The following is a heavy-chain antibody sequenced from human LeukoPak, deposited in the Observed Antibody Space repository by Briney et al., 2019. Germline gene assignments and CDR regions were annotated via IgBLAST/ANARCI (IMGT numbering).Heavy chain of an antibody. V-gene: IGHV4-59*01. Sequence: PSETLSLTCTVSGGSISSYYWSWIRQPPGKGLEWIGYIYYSGSTNYNPSLKSRVTISVDTSKNQFSLKLSSVTAADTAVYYCARLGSEAFDIWGQGTMVTVSS. CDR3: ARLGSEAFDI. D-gene: IGHD2-15*01. CDR2: IYYSGST. J-gene: IGHJ3*02. CDR1: GGSISSYY.